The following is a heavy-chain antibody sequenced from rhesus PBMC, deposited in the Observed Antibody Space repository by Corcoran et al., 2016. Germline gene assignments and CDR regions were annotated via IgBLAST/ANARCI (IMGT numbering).Heavy chain of an antibody. D-gene: IGHD2-39*02. CDR3: ARVLGGYSSGGVCSGYYFDY. J-gene: IGHJ4*01. CDR1: GFSISTTGPG. CDR2: IYWNDRK. Sequence: QVTLKESGPALVKPTQTLTLTCTFSGFSISTTGPGVGRIRQPPGKAPEWLASIYWNDRKYYSTSLKSRLTISKDTSKSQVVLTMTNMDPVDTATYYCARVLGGYSSGGVCSGYYFDYWGQGVLVTVSS. V-gene: IGHV2-95*01.